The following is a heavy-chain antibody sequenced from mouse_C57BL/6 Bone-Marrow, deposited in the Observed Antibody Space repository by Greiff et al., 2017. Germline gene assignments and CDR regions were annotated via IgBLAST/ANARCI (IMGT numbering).Heavy chain of an antibody. D-gene: IGHD3-3*01. CDR3: AREGGQGY. Sequence: VQLQQSGAELVRPGASVKLSCKASGYTFTDYYINWVKQRPGQGLEWIARIYPGSGNTYYNEKFKGKATLTAEKSSSTAYMQLSGLTSEDSAVYFCAREGGQGYWGQGTTLTVSS. J-gene: IGHJ2*01. V-gene: IGHV1-76*01. CDR2: IYPGSGNT. CDR1: GYTFTDYY.